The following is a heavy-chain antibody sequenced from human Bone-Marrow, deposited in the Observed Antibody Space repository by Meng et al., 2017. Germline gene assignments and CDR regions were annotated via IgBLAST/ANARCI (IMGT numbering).Heavy chain of an antibody. CDR1: GFTFSDYY. J-gene: IGHJ4*02. CDR2: IYSGGST. CDR3: AREGGSMGYYYDSSGYAPYFDY. V-gene: IGHV3-66*02. Sequence: GESLKISCAASGFTFSDYYMSWIRQAPGKGLEWVSVIYSGGSTYYADSVKGRFTISRDNSKNTLYLQMNSLRAEDTAVYYCAREGGSMGYYYDSSGYAPYFDYWGQGTLVTVSS. D-gene: IGHD3-22*01.